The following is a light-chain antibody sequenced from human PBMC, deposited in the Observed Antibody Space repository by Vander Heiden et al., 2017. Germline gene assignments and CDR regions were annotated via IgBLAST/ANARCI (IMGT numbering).Light chain of an antibody. CDR1: QRIRSY. CDR2: SAS. CDR3: QQTYYTPIT. Sequence: DIQMTQSPSSLSASVGDRVTITCRASQRIRSYLNWYQQKPGKAPKLLLYSASSLQSGVPSRFSGVGSGTDFTLIISSLQPEDFATYYCQQTYYTPITFGQGTRLEIK. J-gene: IGKJ5*01. V-gene: IGKV1-39*01.